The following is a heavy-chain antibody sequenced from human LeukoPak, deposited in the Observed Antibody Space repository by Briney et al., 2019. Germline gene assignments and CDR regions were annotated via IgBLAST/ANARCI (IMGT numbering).Heavy chain of an antibody. Sequence: SVKVSCKASGGTFSSYAISWVRQAPGQGLEWMGGIIPIFGTANYAQKFQGRVTITADKSTSTAYMELSSLRSEDTAVYYCARDPGYCSGGSYYPRWFDPWGQGTLVTVSS. CDR2: IIPIFGTA. CDR3: ARDPGYCSGGSYYPRWFDP. D-gene: IGHD2-15*01. J-gene: IGHJ5*02. CDR1: GGTFSSYA. V-gene: IGHV1-69*06.